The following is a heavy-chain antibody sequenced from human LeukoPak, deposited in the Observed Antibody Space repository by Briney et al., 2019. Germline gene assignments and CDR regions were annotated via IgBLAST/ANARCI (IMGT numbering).Heavy chain of an antibody. CDR3: ATRRRRGGSDFDH. Sequence: PGGSLRLSCAASGFTFSSYSMIWVRQAPGKGLEWVANINEGGSAKNYVDSVKDRFTISRDNAKNSLYLQMNSLRAEDTAVYYCATRRRRGGSDFDHWGLGTLVTVSS. D-gene: IGHD2-15*01. CDR2: INEGGSAK. J-gene: IGHJ4*02. CDR1: GFTFSSYS. V-gene: IGHV3-7*02.